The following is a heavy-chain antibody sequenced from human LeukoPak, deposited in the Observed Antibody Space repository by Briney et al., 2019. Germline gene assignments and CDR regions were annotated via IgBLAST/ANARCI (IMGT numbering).Heavy chain of an antibody. CDR1: GFTFSTYA. J-gene: IGHJ4*02. D-gene: IGHD6-25*01. Sequence: GGSLRLSCAASGFTFSTYAMSWVRQAPGKGLKWVSEISGRGDNIYYTDSVKGRFTISRDNSKNTLYLQMNSLTAEDTAVYYCARGPSGYHNTGGQGTLVTVSS. V-gene: IGHV3-23*01. CDR2: ISGRGDNI. CDR3: ARGPSGYHNT.